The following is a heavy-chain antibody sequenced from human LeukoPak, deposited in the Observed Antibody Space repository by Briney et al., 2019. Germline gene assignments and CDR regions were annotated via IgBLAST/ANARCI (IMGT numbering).Heavy chain of an antibody. J-gene: IGHJ4*02. CDR2: ISAYNGNT. V-gene: IGHV1-18*01. CDR1: GYTFTSYG. CDR3: ARESRIHYDFWSGYSPFDY. Sequence: ASVKVSCKASGYTFTSYGISWVRQAPGQGLEWMGWISAYNGNTNYAQKLQGRVTMTTDTSTSTAYMELRSLRSDDTAAYYCARESRIHYDFWSGYSPFDYWGQGTLVTVSS. D-gene: IGHD3-3*01.